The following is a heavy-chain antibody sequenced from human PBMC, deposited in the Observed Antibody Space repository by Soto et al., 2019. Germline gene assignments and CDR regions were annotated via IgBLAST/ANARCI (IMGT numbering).Heavy chain of an antibody. CDR1: GFTFSSYA. Sequence: GESLKISCAASGFTFSSYAMSWVRQAPGKGLEWVSAISGSGGSTYYADSVKGRFTITRHNSKNTLLLQMNSLRAEDTAVYYCAKDPTITMVRGAQDYWGQGTLVTVSS. J-gene: IGHJ4*02. CDR3: AKDPTITMVRGAQDY. CDR2: ISGSGGST. V-gene: IGHV3-23*01. D-gene: IGHD3-10*01.